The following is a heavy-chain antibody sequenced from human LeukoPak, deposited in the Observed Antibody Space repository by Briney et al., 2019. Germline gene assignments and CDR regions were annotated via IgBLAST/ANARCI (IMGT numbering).Heavy chain of an antibody. J-gene: IGHJ6*02. Sequence: PSETLSLTCAVYGGSFSGYYRSWIRQPPGKGLEWIGEINHSGSTNYNPSLKSRVTISVDTSKNQFSLKLSSVTAADTAVYYCAINPAAGYYYYYGMDVWGQGTTVTVSS. V-gene: IGHV4-34*01. CDR1: GGSFSGYY. CDR2: INHSGST. CDR3: AINPAAGYYYYYGMDV.